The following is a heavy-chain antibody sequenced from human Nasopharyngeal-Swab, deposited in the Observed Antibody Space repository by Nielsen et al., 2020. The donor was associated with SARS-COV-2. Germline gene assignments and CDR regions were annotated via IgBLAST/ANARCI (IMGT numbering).Heavy chain of an antibody. Sequence: GESLKISCAASGFTVSSNYMSWVRQAPGKGLEWVSVIYSGGSTYYEDSVKGRFTISRDNSKNTLYLQMNSLRAEDTAGYYCARERRAYSSGDGYYYYGMDVWGQGTTVTVSS. D-gene: IGHD6-19*01. CDR2: IYSGGST. CDR1: GFTVSSNY. V-gene: IGHV3-66*01. CDR3: ARERRAYSSGDGYYYYGMDV. J-gene: IGHJ6*02.